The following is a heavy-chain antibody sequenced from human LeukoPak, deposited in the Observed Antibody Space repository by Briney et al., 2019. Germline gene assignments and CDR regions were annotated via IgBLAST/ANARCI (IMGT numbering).Heavy chain of an antibody. CDR3: ASSGKYCSGGRCFPNYMDV. J-gene: IGHJ6*03. V-gene: IGHV4-39*01. CDR1: GGSISSSTYY. Sequence: PSETLSLTCTVSGGSISSSTYYWGWIRQPPEKGLEWIGSINYSGSTYYSPSLRTRVNISVDTSKNQFSLKLNSVTAADTAVYYCASSGKYCSGGRCFPNYMDVWGKATTVTVSS. D-gene: IGHD2-15*01. CDR2: INYSGST.